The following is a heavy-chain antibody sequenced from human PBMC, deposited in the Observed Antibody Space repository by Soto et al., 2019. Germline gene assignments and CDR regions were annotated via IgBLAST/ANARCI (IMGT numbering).Heavy chain of an antibody. Sequence: ASVKVSFQASGYTLTSHHMHRGGPAPGQRAEGMGIINPSGGSASYAQKFQGRVTMTRDTSTSTVYMELSSLRSEDTAVYYCARVLITIFGVVISSPYGMDVWGQGTTVTVSS. CDR1: GYTLTSHH. D-gene: IGHD3-3*01. V-gene: IGHV1-46*01. CDR2: INPSGGSA. CDR3: ARVLITIFGVVISSPYGMDV. J-gene: IGHJ6*02.